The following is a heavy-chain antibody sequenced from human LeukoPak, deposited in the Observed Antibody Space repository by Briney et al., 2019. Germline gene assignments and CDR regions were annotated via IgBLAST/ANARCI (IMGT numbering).Heavy chain of an antibody. CDR2: LSNTGIAT. Sequence: SGGSLRLSCAASGFTFSSYAMSWVRQAPGKGLEWVSTLSNTGIATYYADSVKGRFTISRDNYENTLFLQMNYLRAEDTATYYCAKVPYSDYGSGRPPFMDVWGQGTTVALSS. CDR1: GFTFSSYA. J-gene: IGHJ6*02. CDR3: AKVPYSDYGSGRPPFMDV. V-gene: IGHV3-23*01. D-gene: IGHD3-10*01.